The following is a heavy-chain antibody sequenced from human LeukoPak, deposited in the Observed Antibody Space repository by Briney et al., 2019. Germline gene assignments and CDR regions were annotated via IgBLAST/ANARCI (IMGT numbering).Heavy chain of an antibody. CDR3: ARMVYTAMVPDY. CDR1: GGSISSSSYY. J-gene: IGHJ4*02. D-gene: IGHD5-18*01. CDR2: IYYSGST. V-gene: IGHV4-39*01. Sequence: SETLSLTCTVSGGSISSSSYYWGWIRQPPGKGLEWIGSIYYSGSTYYNPSLKSRVTISVDTSKNQFSLKLSSVTAADTAVYYCARMVYTAMVPDYWGQGTLVTVSS.